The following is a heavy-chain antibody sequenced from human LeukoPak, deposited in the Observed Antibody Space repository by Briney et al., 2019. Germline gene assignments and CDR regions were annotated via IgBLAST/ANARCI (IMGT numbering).Heavy chain of an antibody. J-gene: IGHJ4*02. CDR1: GYTLSELS. CDR3: ARDNSSGWTFDY. CDR2: FDPEDGET. D-gene: IGHD6-19*01. Sequence: ASVKVSCKVSGYTLSELSMHWVRQAPGKGLEWMGGFDPEDGETIYTQKFQGRVTMTRDTSTSTVYMELSSLRSEDTAVYYCARDNSSGWTFDYWGQGTLVTVSS. V-gene: IGHV1-24*01.